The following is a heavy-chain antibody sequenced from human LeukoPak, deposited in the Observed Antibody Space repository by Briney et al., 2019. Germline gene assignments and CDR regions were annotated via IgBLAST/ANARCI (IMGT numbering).Heavy chain of an antibody. CDR3: AREPRLRRYGSGSYYMADY. J-gene: IGHJ4*02. Sequence: PSETLSLTCTVSGGSISSGDYYWSWIRQPPGKGLEWIGYIYYSENTYYNPSLKSRVTISVDTSKNQFSLKLSSVTAADTAVYYCAREPRLRRYGSGSYYMADYWGQRTLVTISS. D-gene: IGHD3-10*01. CDR2: IYYSENT. CDR1: GGSISSGDYY. V-gene: IGHV4-30-4*01.